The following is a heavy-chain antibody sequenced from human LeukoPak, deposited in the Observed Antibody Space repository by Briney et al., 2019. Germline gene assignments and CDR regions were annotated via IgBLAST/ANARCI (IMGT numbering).Heavy chain of an antibody. D-gene: IGHD2-21*01. CDR2: IYYSGST. CDR3: ARDGGRRAIRREDAFDI. CDR1: GGSISSYY. Sequence: PSETLSLTCTVSGGSISSYYWSWIRQPPGKGLEWIGYIYYSGSTNYNPSLKSRVTISVDTSKNQFSLKLSSVTAADTAVYYYARDGGRRAIRREDAFDIWGQGTMVTVSS. V-gene: IGHV4-59*01. J-gene: IGHJ3*02.